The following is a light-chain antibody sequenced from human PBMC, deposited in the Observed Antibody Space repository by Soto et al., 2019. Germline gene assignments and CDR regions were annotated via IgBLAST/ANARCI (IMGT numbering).Light chain of an antibody. CDR3: QQRWHWPSNT. V-gene: IGKV3-15*01. Sequence: EIVMTQSPATLSVSPGERATLSCRASQSISSNLAWYQQKPGQAPRLLMFRTSSRATGFPARFSGSGSGTDFTLTISSLEPEDFGVYYCQQRWHWPSNTFGQGTRLEIK. J-gene: IGKJ5*01. CDR1: QSISSN. CDR2: RTS.